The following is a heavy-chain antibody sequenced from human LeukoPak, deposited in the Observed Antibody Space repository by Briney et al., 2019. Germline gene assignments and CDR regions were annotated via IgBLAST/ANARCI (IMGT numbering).Heavy chain of an antibody. CDR1: GGTFSSYA. D-gene: IGHD2-2*01. J-gene: IGHJ6*02. CDR2: IIPIFGIA. CDR3: ARKSSSTNPEVVDV. Sequence: SVKVSCKASGGTFSSYAISWVRQAPGQGLEWMGRIIPIFGIANYAQKFQGRVTITADKSTSTAYMELSSLRSEDTAVYYCARKSSSTNPEVVDVWGQGTTVTVSS. V-gene: IGHV1-69*04.